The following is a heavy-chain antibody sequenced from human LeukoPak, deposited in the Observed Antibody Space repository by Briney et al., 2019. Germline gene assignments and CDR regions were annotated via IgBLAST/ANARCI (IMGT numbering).Heavy chain of an antibody. CDR3: ARVKGMAAAGGNGIFDY. V-gene: IGHV3-7*05. CDR2: INQDGSEK. CDR1: GFTFSSYW. D-gene: IGHD6-13*01. Sequence: PGGSLRLSCAASGFTFSSYWMSWVRQAPGQGLEWVASINQDGSEKYSVDSVKGRFTVSRDNAKDSLYLQVNSLRAEDTAVYYCARVKGMAAAGGNGIFDYWGQGTLVTVSS. J-gene: IGHJ4*02.